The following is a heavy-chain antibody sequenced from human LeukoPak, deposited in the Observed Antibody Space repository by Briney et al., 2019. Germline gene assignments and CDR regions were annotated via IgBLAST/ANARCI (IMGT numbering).Heavy chain of an antibody. V-gene: IGHV1-8*02. CDR2: MNPNSGNT. CDR1: GYTFTGYY. J-gene: IGHJ6*03. D-gene: IGHD1-26*01. CDR3: ARDVTSGFYYYYSMDV. Sequence: ASVKVSCKTSGYTFTGYYMHWVRQAPRQGLEWMGWMNPNSGNTGYAQTFQGRVTMTRNASISTAYMELSGLRSEDTGVYYCARDVTSGFYYYYSMDVWGKGTTVTISS.